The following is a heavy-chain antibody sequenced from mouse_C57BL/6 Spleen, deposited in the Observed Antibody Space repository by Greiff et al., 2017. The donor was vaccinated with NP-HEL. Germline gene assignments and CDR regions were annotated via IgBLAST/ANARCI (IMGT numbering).Heavy chain of an antibody. D-gene: IGHD1-1*01. CDR3: ARNYYGSRAWFAY. V-gene: IGHV3-6*01. CDR2: ISYDGSN. CDR1: GYSITSGYY. Sequence: EVQLVESGPGLVKPSQSLSLTCSVTGYSITSGYYWNWIRQFPGNKLEWMGYISYDGSNNYNPSLKNRISITRDTSKNQFFLKLNSVTTEDTATYYCARNYYGSRAWFAYWGQGTLVTVSA. J-gene: IGHJ3*01.